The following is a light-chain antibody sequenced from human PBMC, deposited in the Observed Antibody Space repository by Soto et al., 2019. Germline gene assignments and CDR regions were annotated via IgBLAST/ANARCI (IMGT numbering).Light chain of an antibody. CDR2: EVS. J-gene: IGLJ1*01. CDR3: SSYTNSNTFV. CDR1: SSDVGNYNR. Sequence: QSVLTQPPSVSGSPGQPVTISCTGTSSDVGNYNRVSWYQQSPGTAPKLMIYEVSNRPSGVPDRFSGSKSGNTASLTISGLQAEDEADYYCSSYTNSNTFVFGTGTKVTVL. V-gene: IGLV2-18*02.